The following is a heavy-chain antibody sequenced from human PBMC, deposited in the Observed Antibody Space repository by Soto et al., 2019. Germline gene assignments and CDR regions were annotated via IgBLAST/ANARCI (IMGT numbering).Heavy chain of an antibody. CDR1: GYTFTSYD. Sequence: QVQLVQSGAEVKKPGASVKVSCKASGYTFTSYDINWVRQATGQGLEWMGWMNPNSGNTGYAQKFQGRVTMTRNTSISTAYMELSSLRSEDTAVYYCARGSITMVRGVWGSPGYYYYGMDVWGQGTTVTVSS. D-gene: IGHD3-10*01. V-gene: IGHV1-8*01. CDR2: MNPNSGNT. J-gene: IGHJ6*02. CDR3: ARGSITMVRGVWGSPGYYYYGMDV.